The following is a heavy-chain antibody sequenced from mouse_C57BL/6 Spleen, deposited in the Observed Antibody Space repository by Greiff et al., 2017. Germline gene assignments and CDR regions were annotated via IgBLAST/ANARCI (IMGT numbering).Heavy chain of an antibody. Sequence: EVQRVESGAELVKPGASVKLSCTASGFNIKDYYMHWVKQRTEQGLEWIGRIDPEDGETKYAPKFQGKATITADTSSNTAYLQLSSLTSEDTAVYYCAREITTVVATRDYYAMDYWGQGTSVTVSS. J-gene: IGHJ4*01. CDR3: AREITTVVATRDYYAMDY. V-gene: IGHV14-2*01. D-gene: IGHD1-1*01. CDR1: GFNIKDYY. CDR2: IDPEDGET.